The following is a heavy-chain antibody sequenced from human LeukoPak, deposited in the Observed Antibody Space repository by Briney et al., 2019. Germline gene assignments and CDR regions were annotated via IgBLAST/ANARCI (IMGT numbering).Heavy chain of an antibody. V-gene: IGHV3-23*01. Sequence: PGGSLRRSCAASGFTFSSYTMNWVRQAPGKGLEWVSAISGSGGSTYYADSVKGRFTISRDNSKNTLYLQMNSLRAEDTAVYYCAKRGEILDYWGQGTLVTVSS. CDR2: ISGSGGST. D-gene: IGHD3-16*01. CDR3: AKRGEILDY. CDR1: GFTFSSYT. J-gene: IGHJ4*02.